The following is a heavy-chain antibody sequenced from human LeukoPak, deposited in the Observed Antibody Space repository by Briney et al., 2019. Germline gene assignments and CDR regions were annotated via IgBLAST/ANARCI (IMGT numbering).Heavy chain of an antibody. J-gene: IGHJ4*02. CDR1: GDSISSYY. CDR3: ARHARIDSGYANSNFDY. D-gene: IGHD5-12*01. V-gene: IGHV4-4*09. CDR2: IYTSMYT. Sequence: SETLSLTCTVSGDSISSYYWSWIRQPPGKGLEWIGYIYTSMYTNYNPSLASRVTISVDTSKNQFSLTLSSVAAADTAVYYCARHARIDSGYANSNFDYWGQGALVTVSS.